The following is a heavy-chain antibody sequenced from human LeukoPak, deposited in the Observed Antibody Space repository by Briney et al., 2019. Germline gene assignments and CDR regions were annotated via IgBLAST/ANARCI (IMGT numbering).Heavy chain of an antibody. J-gene: IGHJ3*02. CDR2: INPNSGGT. V-gene: IGHV1-2*02. CDR3: ARVTDPHAFDI. CDR1: GYTFTGYY. Sequence: EASVKVSCKASGYTFTGYYMHWVRQAPGQGLEWMGWINPNSGGTNYAQKFQGRVTMTTDTSTSTAYMELRSLRSDDTAVYYCARVTDPHAFDIWGQGTMVTVSS.